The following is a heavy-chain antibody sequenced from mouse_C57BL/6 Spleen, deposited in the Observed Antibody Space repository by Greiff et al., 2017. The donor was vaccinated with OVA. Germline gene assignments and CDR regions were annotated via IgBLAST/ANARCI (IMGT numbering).Heavy chain of an antibody. D-gene: IGHD2-1*01. J-gene: IGHJ2*01. V-gene: IGHV1-61*01. CDR1: GYTFTSYW. Sequence: QVQLQQPGAELVRPGSSVKLSCKASGYTFTSYWMDWVKQRPGQGLEWIGNIYPSDSETHYNQKFKDKATLTVDKSSSTAYMQLSSLTSEDSAVYYCARRALDGNYLYFDYWGQGTTLTVSS. CDR3: ARRALDGNYLYFDY. CDR2: IYPSDSET.